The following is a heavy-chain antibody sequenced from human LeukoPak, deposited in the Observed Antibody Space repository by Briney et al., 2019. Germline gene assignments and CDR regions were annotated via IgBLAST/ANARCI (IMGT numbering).Heavy chain of an antibody. CDR1: GGSISSSSYY. D-gene: IGHD3-10*01. CDR2: IYHSGST. V-gene: IGHV4-39*07. J-gene: IGHJ4*02. Sequence: SETLSLTCTVSGGSISSSSYYWGWIRQPPGKGLEWIGSIYHSGSTYYNPSLKSRVTISVDTSKNQFSLKLSSVTAADTAVYYCARDRYYYGSGSQEDYWGQGTLVTVSS. CDR3: ARDRYYYGSGSQEDY.